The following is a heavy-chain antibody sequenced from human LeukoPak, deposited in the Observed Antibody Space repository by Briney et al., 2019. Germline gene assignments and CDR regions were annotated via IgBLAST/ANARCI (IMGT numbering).Heavy chain of an antibody. CDR3: AKVAHCSSTSCPDY. V-gene: IGHV3-30*18. CDR2: ISYDGSNK. J-gene: IGHJ4*02. CDR1: GFTFSSYG. D-gene: IGHD2-2*01. Sequence: GGSLRLSCAASGFTFSSYGMHWVRKAPGKGLEWVAVISYDGSNKYYADSVKGRFTISRDNSKNTLYLQMNSLRAEDTAVYYCAKVAHCSSTSCPDYWGQGTLVTVSS.